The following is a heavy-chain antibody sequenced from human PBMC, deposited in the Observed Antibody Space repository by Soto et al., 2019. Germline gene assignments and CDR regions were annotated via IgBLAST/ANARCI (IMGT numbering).Heavy chain of an antibody. D-gene: IGHD5-18*01. Sequence: QVQLQESGPGLVKPSQTLSLTCTVSGGSIGSAAYYWSWIRQHPGEGLEWIGYISHSGSTYYNPSLTSRVIISVDTSKNQFCLSLTSVTTAATAVYYCARDYTYASNFFDCWGQGALVTVSS. CDR3: ARDYTYASNFFDC. CDR2: ISHSGST. CDR1: GGSIGSAAYY. V-gene: IGHV4-31*03. J-gene: IGHJ4*02.